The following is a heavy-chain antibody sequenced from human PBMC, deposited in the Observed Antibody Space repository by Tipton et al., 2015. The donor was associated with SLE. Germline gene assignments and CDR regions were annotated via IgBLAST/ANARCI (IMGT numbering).Heavy chain of an antibody. CDR1: GGSISSSSYY. D-gene: IGHD1-20*01. J-gene: IGHJ3*02. CDR2: IYYSGST. CDR3: ARHMTGVDAFDI. V-gene: IGHV4-61*05. Sequence: TLSLTCTVSGGSISSSSYYWGWIRQPPGKGLEWIGYIYYSGSTNYNPSLKSRVTVSVDTSKNQFSLKLSSVTAADTAVYYCARHMTGVDAFDIWGQGTMVTVSS.